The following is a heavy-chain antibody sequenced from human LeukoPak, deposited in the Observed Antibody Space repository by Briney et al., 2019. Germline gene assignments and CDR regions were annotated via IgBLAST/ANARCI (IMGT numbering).Heavy chain of an antibody. CDR1: GYTFTIYY. Sequence: ASVRVSCKASGYTFTIYYMHWVRQAPGQGGEWMGWINPNSGGTNYTQKFQGRVTMTRDTSISTAYMELSRLRSDDTAVYYCASSAPYSSSWFNVWGKGTTVTVSS. CDR3: ASSAPYSSSWFNV. V-gene: IGHV1-2*02. D-gene: IGHD6-13*01. CDR2: INPNSGGT. J-gene: IGHJ6*04.